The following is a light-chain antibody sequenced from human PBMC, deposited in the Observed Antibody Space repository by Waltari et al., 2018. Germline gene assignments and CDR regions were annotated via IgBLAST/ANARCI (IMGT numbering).Light chain of an antibody. Sequence: DIQMTQSPSSLSASVGDRVTITCRASQAISSWLAWYQQKPGKAPKLMIYAASSLQSGVPSMCSGSGFGTDFTITISSLQPEDFATYFCQQFDTFPLTFGQGTRLEIK. CDR1: QAISSW. V-gene: IGKV1-12*01. CDR2: AAS. CDR3: QQFDTFPLT. J-gene: IGKJ5*01.